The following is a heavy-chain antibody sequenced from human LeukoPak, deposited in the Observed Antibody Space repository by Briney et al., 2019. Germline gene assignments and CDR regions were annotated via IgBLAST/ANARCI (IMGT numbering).Heavy chain of an antibody. J-gene: IGHJ3*02. V-gene: IGHV4-4*07. CDR1: GGSISSYY. D-gene: IGHD6-19*01. CDR3: ASVIAVAGTGADAFDI. Sequence: SETLSLTCTVSGGSISSYYWSWIRQPAGKGLEWIGRIYTSGSTNYNPSLKSRVTMSVDTSKNQFSLKLSSVTAADTAVYYCASVIAVAGTGADAFDIWGQGTMVTVSS. CDR2: IYTSGST.